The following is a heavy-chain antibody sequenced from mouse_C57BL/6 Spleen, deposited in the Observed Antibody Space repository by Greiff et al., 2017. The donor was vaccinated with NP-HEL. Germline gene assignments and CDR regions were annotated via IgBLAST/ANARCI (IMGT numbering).Heavy chain of an antibody. J-gene: IGHJ4*01. CDR2: IYPGSGST. Sequence: QVQLKQPGAELVKPGASVKMSCKASGYTFTSYWITWVKQRPGQGLEWIGDIYPGSGSTNYNEKFKSKATLTVDTSSSTAYMQLSSLTSEDSAVYYCARCTTVVATDYYAMDYWGQGTSVTVSS. D-gene: IGHD1-1*01. CDR1: GYTFTSYW. CDR3: ARCTTVVATDYYAMDY. V-gene: IGHV1-55*01.